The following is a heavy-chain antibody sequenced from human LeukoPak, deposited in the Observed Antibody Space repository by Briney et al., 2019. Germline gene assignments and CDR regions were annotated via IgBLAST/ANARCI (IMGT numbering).Heavy chain of an antibody. CDR3: ARVEASGYDYGAFDY. CDR2: ISWNSGNI. CDR1: GFTFDDYA. V-gene: IGHV3-9*01. Sequence: GRSLRLSCAASGFTFDDYAMHWVRQAPGKGLEWVSGISWNSGNIGYADSVKGRFTISRDNAKNSLYLQMNSLRAEDTAVYYCARVEASGYDYGAFDYWGQGTLVTVSS. D-gene: IGHD5-12*01. J-gene: IGHJ4*02.